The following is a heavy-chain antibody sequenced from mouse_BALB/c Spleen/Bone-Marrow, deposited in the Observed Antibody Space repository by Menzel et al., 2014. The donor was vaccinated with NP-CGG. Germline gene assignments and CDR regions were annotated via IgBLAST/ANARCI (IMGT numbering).Heavy chain of an antibody. CDR3: ARLDVGGY. CDR1: GFTFSSFG. Sequence: EVKVVESGGGLVQPGGSRKLSCAASGFTFSSFGMHWVRQVPEEGLEWVAYISDGSSTIYYADTVKGRFTISRDNPKNTLFLQMTSLRSEDTAMYCCARLDVGGYWGQGTTLTVSS. V-gene: IGHV5-17*02. J-gene: IGHJ2*01. CDR2: ISDGSSTI.